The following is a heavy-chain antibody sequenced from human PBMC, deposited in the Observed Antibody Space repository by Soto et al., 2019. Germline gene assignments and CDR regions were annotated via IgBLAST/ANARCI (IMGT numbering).Heavy chain of an antibody. CDR1: GYTFTSYG. J-gene: IGHJ4*02. V-gene: IGHV1-18*01. CDR2: ISAYNGNT. D-gene: IGHD2-2*01. Sequence: QVQLVQSGAEVKKPGASVKVSCKASGYTFTSYGISWVRQAPGQGLEGMGWISAYNGNTNYAQKLQGRVTMTTDTSTSTAYMELRSLRSDDTAVYYCARDSTNRVVVPAGSFDYWGQGTLVTVSS. CDR3: ARDSTNRVVVPAGSFDY.